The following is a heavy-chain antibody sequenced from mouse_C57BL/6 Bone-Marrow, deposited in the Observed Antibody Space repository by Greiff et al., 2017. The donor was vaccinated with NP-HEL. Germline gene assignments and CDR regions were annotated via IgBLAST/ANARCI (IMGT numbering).Heavy chain of an antibody. CDR2: ISNGGGST. CDR1: GFTFSDYY. V-gene: IGHV5-12*01. Sequence: EVQGVESGGGLVQPGGSLKLSCAASGFTFSDYYMYWVRQTPEKRLEWVAYISNGGGSTYYPDTVKGRFTISRDNAKNTLYLQMSRLKSEDTAMYYCARQDDYDEEGAWFAYWGQGTLVTVSA. D-gene: IGHD2-4*01. CDR3: ARQDDYDEEGAWFAY. J-gene: IGHJ3*01.